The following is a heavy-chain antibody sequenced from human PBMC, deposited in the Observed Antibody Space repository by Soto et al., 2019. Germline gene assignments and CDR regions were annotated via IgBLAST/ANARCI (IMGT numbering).Heavy chain of an antibody. Sequence: LKISCKGSGYSFTSYWIGWVRQMPGKGLEWMGIIYPGDSDTRYSPSFQGQVTISADKSISTAYLQWSSLKASDTAMYYCARRGYYDSSGVALGDAFDIWGQGTMVTVSS. CDR3: ARRGYYDSSGVALGDAFDI. CDR1: GYSFTSYW. J-gene: IGHJ3*02. D-gene: IGHD3-22*01. V-gene: IGHV5-51*01. CDR2: IYPGDSDT.